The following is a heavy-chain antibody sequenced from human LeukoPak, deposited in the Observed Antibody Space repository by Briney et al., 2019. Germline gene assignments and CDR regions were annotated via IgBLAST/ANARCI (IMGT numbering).Heavy chain of an antibody. Sequence: SETLSLTCTVSGGSNSSYYWSWIRQPPGKGLEWIGYIYYSGSTNYNPSLKSRVTISVDTSKNQFSLKLSSVTAADTAVYYCARAGGHVEIDYWGQGTLVTVSS. V-gene: IGHV4-59*01. CDR1: GGSNSSYY. CDR3: ARAGGHVEIDY. J-gene: IGHJ4*02. CDR2: IYYSGST. D-gene: IGHD5-24*01.